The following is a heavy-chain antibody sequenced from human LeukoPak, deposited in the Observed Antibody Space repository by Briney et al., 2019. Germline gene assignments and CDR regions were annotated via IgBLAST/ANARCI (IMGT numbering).Heavy chain of an antibody. CDR1: GFTVSSNY. D-gene: IGHD6-13*01. V-gene: IGHV3-66*01. J-gene: IGHJ6*02. Sequence: PGGSLRLSCAASGFTVSSNYMIWVRQAPGKGLEWVSVIYSGGSTYYADSVKGRFTISRDNSKNTLYLQMNSLRAEDTAVYYCARGIAAAHSYYYGMDVWGQGNTVTVSS. CDR3: ARGIAAAHSYYYGMDV. CDR2: IYSGGST.